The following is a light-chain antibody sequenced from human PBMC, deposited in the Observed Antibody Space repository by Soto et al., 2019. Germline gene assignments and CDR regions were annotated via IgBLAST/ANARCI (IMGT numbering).Light chain of an antibody. CDR1: QGVSNY. CDR2: AAS. CDR3: QKYNSAPWT. J-gene: IGKJ1*01. V-gene: IGKV1-27*01. Sequence: DIQMTQSPSSLSASVGDRVTITCRASQGVSNYLAWYQQKPGQVPKLLLYAASTLQSGVPSRFSGSVSGTGLTLTISSLQPEDVATYYCQKYNSAPWTFGQGTKVEIK.